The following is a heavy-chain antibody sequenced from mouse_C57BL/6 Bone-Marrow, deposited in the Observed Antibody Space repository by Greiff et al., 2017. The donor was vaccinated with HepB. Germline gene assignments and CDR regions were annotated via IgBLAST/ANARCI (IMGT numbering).Heavy chain of an antibody. CDR1: GYTFTSYW. CDR2: IHPNSGST. V-gene: IGHV1-64*01. D-gene: IGHD2-3*01. CDR3: ARARDGYSSFAY. Sequence: QVQLQQPGAELVKPGASVKLSCKASGYTFTSYWMHWVKQRPGQGLEWIGMIHPNSGSTNYNEKFKSKATLTVDKSSSTAYMQLSSLTSEDSAVYDCARARDGYSSFAYWGQGTLVTVAA. J-gene: IGHJ3*01.